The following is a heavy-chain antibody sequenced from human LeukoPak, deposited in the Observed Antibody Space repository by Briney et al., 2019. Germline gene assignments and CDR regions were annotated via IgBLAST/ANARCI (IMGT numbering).Heavy chain of an antibody. D-gene: IGHD6-13*01. CDR2: ISSSGSTI. CDR3: ARLQIAGYYGMDV. J-gene: IGHJ6*02. Sequence: GGSLRLSCAASGFTFSDYYMSWIRQAPGKGLEWVSYISSSGSTIYFADSVKGRFTISRDNAKNSLYLQMNSLRAEDTAVYYCARLQIAGYYGMDVWGQGTTVTVSS. CDR1: GFTFSDYY. V-gene: IGHV3-11*01.